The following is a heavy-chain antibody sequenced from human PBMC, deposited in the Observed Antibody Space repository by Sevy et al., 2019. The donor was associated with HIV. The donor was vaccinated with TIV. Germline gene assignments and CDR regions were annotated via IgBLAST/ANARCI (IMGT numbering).Heavy chain of an antibody. J-gene: IGHJ4*02. V-gene: IGHV3-33*01. D-gene: IGHD6-19*01. CDR2: IWYDGTNK. CDR1: GFSISGYG. CDR3: ARESLAVAGIGYYFNY. Sequence: GGSLRLSCTASGFSISGYGMHWVRQVPGKGLEWVAIIWYDGTNKDYTDSVKGRFTITGDNSKNTLYLQMNSLRVEDTAVYYCARESLAVAGIGYYFNYWGQGTLVIVSS.